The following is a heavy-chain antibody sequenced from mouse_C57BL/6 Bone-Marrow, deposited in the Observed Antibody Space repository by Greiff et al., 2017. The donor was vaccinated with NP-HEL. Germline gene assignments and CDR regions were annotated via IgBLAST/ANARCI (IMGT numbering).Heavy chain of an antibody. V-gene: IGHV1-15*01. CDR2: IDPETGGT. D-gene: IGHD5-1*01. J-gene: IGHJ2*01. CDR1: GYTFTDYE. Sequence: QVQLQQSGAELVRPGASVTLSCKASGYTFTDYEMHWVKQTPVHGLEWIGAIDPETGGTAYNQKFKGKAILTADKSSSTAYMELRSLTSEDSAVYYCTREEYPPYFDYWGQGTTLTVSS. CDR3: TREEYPPYFDY.